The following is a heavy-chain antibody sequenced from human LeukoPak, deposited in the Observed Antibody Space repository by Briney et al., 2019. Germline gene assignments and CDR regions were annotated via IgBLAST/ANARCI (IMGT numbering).Heavy chain of an antibody. CDR3: AKLYGSGSYPDY. CDR1: GFTFSSYA. CDR2: ISGSGGST. V-gene: IGHV3-23*01. D-gene: IGHD3-10*01. J-gene: IGHJ4*02. Sequence: PGGSLRLSCAASGFTFSSYAMSWVRQAPGKGLEWVSAISGSGGSTYYADSVKGRFTISRDNSKNTLYLQMNSLRAEDTAVYYRAKLYGSGSYPDYWGQGTLVTVSS.